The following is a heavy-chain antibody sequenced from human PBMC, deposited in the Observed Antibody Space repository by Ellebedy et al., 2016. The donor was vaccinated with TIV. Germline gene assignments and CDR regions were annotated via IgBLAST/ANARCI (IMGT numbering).Heavy chain of an antibody. J-gene: IGHJ4*02. CDR3: AKAKGYSGSYPHDL. D-gene: IGHD1-26*01. V-gene: IGHV3-30*18. CDR1: GFTFISYG. Sequence: PGGSLRLSCAASGFTFISYGMHWVRQAPGKGPELVAVISFDGSTPYYADFVLGRFNISRDNPNSTLYLEMNNLRIEDTAMYYCAKAKGYSGSYPHDLWGRGTLVTVSS. CDR2: ISFDGSTP.